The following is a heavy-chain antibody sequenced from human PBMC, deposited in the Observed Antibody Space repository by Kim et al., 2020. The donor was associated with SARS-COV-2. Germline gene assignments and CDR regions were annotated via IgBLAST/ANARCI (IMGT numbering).Heavy chain of an antibody. Sequence: GGSLRLSCAASGFTFDDYAMHWVRQAPGKGLEWVSGISWNSGSIGYADSVKGRFTISRDNAKNSLYLQMNSLRAEDTALYYCAKGLFDSTYDAFDIWGQG. D-gene: IGHD3-22*01. CDR3: AKGLFDSTYDAFDI. J-gene: IGHJ3*02. CDR2: ISWNSGSI. CDR1: GFTFDDYA. V-gene: IGHV3-9*01.